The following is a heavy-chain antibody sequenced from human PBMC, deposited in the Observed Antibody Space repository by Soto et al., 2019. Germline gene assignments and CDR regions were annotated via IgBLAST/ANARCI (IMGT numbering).Heavy chain of an antibody. D-gene: IGHD2-15*01. Sequence: QVQLVESGGGVVQPGRSLRLSCAASGFTFSSYGMHWVRQAPGKGLEWVAVISYDGSNKYYADSVKGRFTISRDNSKNTLYLQMNTLRAEDTAIYYCARGLPPGPYFDYWGQGTLVTVSS. V-gene: IGHV3-30*03. CDR1: GFTFSSYG. J-gene: IGHJ4*02. CDR3: ARGLPPGPYFDY. CDR2: ISYDGSNK.